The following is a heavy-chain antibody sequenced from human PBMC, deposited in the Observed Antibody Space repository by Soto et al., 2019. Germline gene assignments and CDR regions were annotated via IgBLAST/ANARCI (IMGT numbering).Heavy chain of an antibody. Sequence: GESLKISCKGSGYSFTSYWISWVRQMPGKGLEWMGRIDPSDSYTNYSPSFQGHVTISADKSISTAYLQWSSLKASDTAMYYCALPGMATRPFNYGIDVRRQRHTVPASS. J-gene: IGHJ6*02. CDR1: GYSFTSYW. V-gene: IGHV5-10-1*01. D-gene: IGHD5-12*01. CDR3: ALPGMATRPFNYGIDV. CDR2: IDPSDSYT.